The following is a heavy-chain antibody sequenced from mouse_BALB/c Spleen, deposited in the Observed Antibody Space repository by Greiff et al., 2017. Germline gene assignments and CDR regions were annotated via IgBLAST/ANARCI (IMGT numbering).Heavy chain of an antibody. J-gene: IGHJ3*01. CDR1: GYAFSSYW. Sequence: QVQLQQSGAELVRPGSSVKISCKASGYAFSSYWMNWVKQRPGQGLEWIGQIYPGDGDTNYNGKFKGKATLTVDKSSSTAYMQLSSLTSEDSAVYYCASGIHYYEGFAYWGQGTLVTVSA. D-gene: IGHD1-2*01. CDR3: ASGIHYYEGFAY. V-gene: IGHV1-80*01. CDR2: IYPGDGDT.